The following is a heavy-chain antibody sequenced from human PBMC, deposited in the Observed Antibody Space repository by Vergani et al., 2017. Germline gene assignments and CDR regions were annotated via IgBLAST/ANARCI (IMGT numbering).Heavy chain of an antibody. CDR2: ISDNGGTT. CDR1: GFTFRTYA. V-gene: IGHV3-23*01. CDR3: ARGGVVGSTGRTFEF. J-gene: IGHJ3*01. D-gene: IGHD1-26*01. Sequence: EVQLLESGGGLAQPGGSLRLSCAASGFTFRTYAMTWVRQAPGKGLEWVSIISDNGGTTYYADSVTGRFTISRDNDKGTLYLQMNSLRAEDTAVYYCARGGVVGSTGRTFEFLGQGTTVTVSS.